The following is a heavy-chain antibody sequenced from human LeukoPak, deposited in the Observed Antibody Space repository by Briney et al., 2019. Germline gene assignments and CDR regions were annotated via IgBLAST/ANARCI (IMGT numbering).Heavy chain of an antibody. V-gene: IGHV4-30-4*01. Sequence: PSQTLSLTCTVSGGSISSGDYYWSWIRQPPGKGLEWIGYNYYSGSTYYNPSLKSRVTISVDTSKNQFSLKLSSVTAADTAVYYCARDLFPYGDYDDYWGQGTLVTVSS. J-gene: IGHJ4*02. CDR2: NYYSGST. D-gene: IGHD4-17*01. CDR1: GGSISSGDYY. CDR3: ARDLFPYGDYDDY.